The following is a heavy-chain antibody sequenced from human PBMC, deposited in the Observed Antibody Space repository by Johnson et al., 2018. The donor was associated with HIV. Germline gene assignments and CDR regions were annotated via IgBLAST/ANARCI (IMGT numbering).Heavy chain of an antibody. CDR3: AKVNLRYSVFTGAFDI. Sequence: QVLLLESGGGVVQPGRSLRLSCVVSGFSFSSYAMHWVRQAPGKGLEWVAVISYDGSNKYYADSVKGRFTISRDNSKNTLYLQMNSLRAEDTAVYYCAKVNLRYSVFTGAFDIWGQGTMVTVSS. J-gene: IGHJ3*02. CDR1: GFSFSSYA. V-gene: IGHV3-30-3*02. D-gene: IGHD1-26*01. CDR2: ISYDGSNK.